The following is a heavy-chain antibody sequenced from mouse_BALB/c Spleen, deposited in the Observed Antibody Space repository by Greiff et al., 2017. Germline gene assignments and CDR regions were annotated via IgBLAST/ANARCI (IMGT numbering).Heavy chain of an antibody. CDR3: ARSQLLRLREAWFAY. V-gene: IGHV3-8*02. CDR1: GDSITSGY. J-gene: IGHJ3*01. Sequence: DVQLVESGPSLVKPSQTLSLTCSVTGDSITSGYWNWIRKFPGNKLEYMGYISYSGSTYYNPSLKSRISITRDTSKNQYYLQLNSVTTEDTATYYCARSQLLRLREAWFAYWGQGTLVTVSA. D-gene: IGHD1-2*01. CDR2: ISYSGST.